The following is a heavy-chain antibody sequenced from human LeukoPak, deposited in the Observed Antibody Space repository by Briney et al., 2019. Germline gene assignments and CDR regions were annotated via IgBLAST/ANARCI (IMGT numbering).Heavy chain of an antibody. Sequence: PSETLSLTCTVSGGSISSGYYWGWIRQPPGKGLEWIGSIYHSGSTYYNPSLKSRVTISVDTSKNQFSLKLSSVTAADTAVYYCARVVVVAAVDAFDIWGQGTMVTVSS. D-gene: IGHD2-15*01. CDR3: ARVVVVAAVDAFDI. CDR2: IYHSGST. J-gene: IGHJ3*02. CDR1: GGSISSGYY. V-gene: IGHV4-38-2*02.